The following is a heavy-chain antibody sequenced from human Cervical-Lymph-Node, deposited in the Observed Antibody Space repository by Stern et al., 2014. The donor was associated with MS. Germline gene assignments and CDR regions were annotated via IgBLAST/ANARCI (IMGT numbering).Heavy chain of an antibody. V-gene: IGHV2-5*02. CDR3: AHRTAGPFDY. CDR2: IYWDDQK. Sequence: ESGPALVKPTQTLTLTCTFSGFSLSTSGLGVRWIRQPPGEALEWLAYIYWDDQKRYSPSLKSRLTITKDTSKNQVVLTLTNVDPVDTATYYCAHRTAGPFDYWGQGTLVTVSS. CDR1: GFSLSTSGLG. J-gene: IGHJ4*02.